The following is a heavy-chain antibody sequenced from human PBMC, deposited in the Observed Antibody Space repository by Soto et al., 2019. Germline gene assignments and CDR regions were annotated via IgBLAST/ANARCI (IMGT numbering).Heavy chain of an antibody. V-gene: IGHV3-23*01. CDR2: INGRGSPT. CDR3: AKHIEGAGNWYFDL. CDR1: GFTFSIYA. Sequence: EVQLLESGGGLVQPGGSLGLSCVASGFTFSIYAMSWVRQVPGKGPEGVSVINGRGSPTFYAESVKGRFTLSRDNSKNTLYLQMNSMGAEDTAIYYWAKHIEGAGNWYFDLWGRGTLVAVSS. D-gene: IGHD2-21*01. J-gene: IGHJ2*01.